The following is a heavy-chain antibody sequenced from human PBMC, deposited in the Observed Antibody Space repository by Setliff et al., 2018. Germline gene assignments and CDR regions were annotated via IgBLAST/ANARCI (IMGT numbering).Heavy chain of an antibody. CDR2: INPNSGDT. Sequence: GASVKVSCKASGYTFGAHYIHWVRQAPGQGFEWMGWINPNSGDTNYAQKFLGRVTMTKNTSISTAYMELSSLRSEDTAVYYCARGQPPTPRPYFYHMDVWGKGTTVTVSS. J-gene: IGHJ6*03. CDR3: ARGQPPTPRPYFYHMDV. V-gene: IGHV1-2*02. D-gene: IGHD2-15*01. CDR1: GYTFGAHY.